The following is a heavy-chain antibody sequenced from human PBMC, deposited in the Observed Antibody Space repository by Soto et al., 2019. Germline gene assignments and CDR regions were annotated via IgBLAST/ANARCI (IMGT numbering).Heavy chain of an antibody. CDR2: ISASGGNT. D-gene: IGHD3-3*01. CDR1: GFTFSSYA. J-gene: IGHJ3*02. V-gene: IGHV3-23*01. Sequence: PGGSLRLSCAASGFTFSSYAMSWVRQAPGKGLEWVSAISASGGNTYYADSVRGRFTISRDNSKDTLYLKMNSLRAEDTAVYYCAKDTTVDYDFFAFDIWGQGTMVTVSS. CDR3: AKDTTVDYDFFAFDI.